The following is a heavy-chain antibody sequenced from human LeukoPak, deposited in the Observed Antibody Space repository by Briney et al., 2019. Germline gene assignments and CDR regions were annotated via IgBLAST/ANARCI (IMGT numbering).Heavy chain of an antibody. V-gene: IGHV3-30*04. CDR3: ARGHNDYGDLDY. D-gene: IGHD4-17*01. J-gene: IGHJ4*02. Sequence: GGSLRLSCAASGFTFSSYAMHWVRQAPGKGLEWVAVISYDGSNKYYADSVKGRFTISRDNSKNTLYLQMNSLRAEDTAVYYCARGHNDYGDLDYWGQGTLVTVSS. CDR1: GFTFSSYA. CDR2: ISYDGSNK.